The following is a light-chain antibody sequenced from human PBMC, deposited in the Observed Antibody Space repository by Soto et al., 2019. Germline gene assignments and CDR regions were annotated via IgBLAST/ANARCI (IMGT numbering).Light chain of an antibody. J-gene: IGLJ1*01. Sequence: QSVLTQPASVSGSPGQSITISCTGTSSDIGRYKYVSWYQLHPGKAPKLMIYEVSNRPSGISSRFSASKSGNTASLTISGLQAEDEADYYCFSYTRSTAYVFGTGPKLTVL. CDR2: EVS. CDR1: SSDIGRYKY. CDR3: FSYTRSTAYV. V-gene: IGLV2-14*01.